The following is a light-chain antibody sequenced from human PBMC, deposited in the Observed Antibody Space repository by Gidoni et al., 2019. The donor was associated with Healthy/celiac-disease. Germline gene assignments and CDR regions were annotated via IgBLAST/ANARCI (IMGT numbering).Light chain of an antibody. CDR2: GAS. J-gene: IGKJ4*01. CDR1: QSVSSSY. V-gene: IGKV3D-7*01. Sequence: GERVTLSCRASQSVSSSYLTWYQQKPGQAPRLLIYGASTRATSIPARFSGSGSGTDFTLTISSLQPEDFAVYYCQQDYTFTFAGXTKVEIK. CDR3: QQDYTFT.